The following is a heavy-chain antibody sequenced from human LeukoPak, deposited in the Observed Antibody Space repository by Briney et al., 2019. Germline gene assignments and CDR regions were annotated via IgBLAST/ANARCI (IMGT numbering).Heavy chain of an antibody. Sequence: GGSLILYCAASGFNFSSYWMSWVRQAPGKGLEWVANIKQDGTEKYYMDSVKARSTISRDNAKNSLYLQMNSLRAEDTAVYYCAREDGYFDWLPPRLYPDYWGKGTLVTVSS. CDR1: GFNFSSYW. D-gene: IGHD3-9*01. J-gene: IGHJ4*02. CDR2: IKQDGTEK. CDR3: AREDGYFDWLPPRLYPDY. V-gene: IGHV3-7*01.